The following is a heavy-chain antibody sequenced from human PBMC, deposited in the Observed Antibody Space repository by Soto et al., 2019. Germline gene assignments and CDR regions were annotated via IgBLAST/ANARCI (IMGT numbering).Heavy chain of an antibody. J-gene: IGHJ5*02. CDR1: GYIFTSYG. CDR2: LSAYNGNT. V-gene: IGHV1-18*01. Sequence: QVQLVQSGAEVKKPGASVKVSCKASGYIFTSYGISWVRQAPGQGLEWMGWLSAYNGNTNYAQKLQGRVTMTTDTSTSTAYRELRILISDDTAVYYSARDDLRMSGYGSFWLGACFDPWGPGALFTVSS. CDR3: ARDDLRMSGYGSFWLGACFDP. D-gene: IGHD5-12*01.